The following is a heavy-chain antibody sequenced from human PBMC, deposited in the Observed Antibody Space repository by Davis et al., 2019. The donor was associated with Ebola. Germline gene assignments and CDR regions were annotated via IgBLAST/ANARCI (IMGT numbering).Heavy chain of an antibody. Sequence: AASVTVSCTASGYTFTTYDIHWVRQATGQGLEWMGWMNPNSENTGYAQKFQGRVTMTRSTSISTAYMELSSLRSEDTAVYYCARGGYFDWLTRWHYYGMDVWGQGTTVTVSS. J-gene: IGHJ6*02. CDR2: MNPNSENT. CDR1: GYTFTTYD. V-gene: IGHV1-8*01. CDR3: ARGGYFDWLTRWHYYGMDV. D-gene: IGHD3-9*01.